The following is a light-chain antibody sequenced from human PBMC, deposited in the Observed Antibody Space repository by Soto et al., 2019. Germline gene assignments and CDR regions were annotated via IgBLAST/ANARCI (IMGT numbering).Light chain of an antibody. V-gene: IGKV3-20*01. CDR1: QSVSSYY. CDR3: QQYNNWPPWT. J-gene: IGKJ1*01. Sequence: EIVLTQSLGTLYLCTGEKATFSCRASQSVSSYYLAWYQQKPGQAPRLLIYDASNRATGIPARFSGSGSGTEFTLTISSLQPEDFAVYYCQQYNNWPPWTFGQGTKVDIK. CDR2: DAS.